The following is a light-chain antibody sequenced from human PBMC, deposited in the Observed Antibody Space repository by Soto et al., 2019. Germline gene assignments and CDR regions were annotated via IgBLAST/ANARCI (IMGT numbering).Light chain of an antibody. CDR1: QSISSW. J-gene: IGKJ2*01. CDR2: DAS. Sequence: DIQMTQSPSTLSASVGDRVTITCRASQSISSWLAWYQQKPGKAPKLVIYDASSLESGVPSRFSGSGSGTEFTLTISSLQPDDFGTYYCQQYKTYPNTFGQGTKLEIK. CDR3: QQYKTYPNT. V-gene: IGKV1-5*01.